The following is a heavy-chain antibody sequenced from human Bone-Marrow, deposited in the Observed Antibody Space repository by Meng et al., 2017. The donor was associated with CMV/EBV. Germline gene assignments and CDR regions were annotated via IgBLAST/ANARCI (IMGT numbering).Heavy chain of an antibody. Sequence: ASVKVSCKASGYTFTGYYMHWVRQAPGQGLEWMGWINPNSGGTNYAQKFQGRVTMTRDTSISTAYRELSRLRSDDTAVYYCARDVETYYDDSSGYSYPHYWGQGTLVTVSS. CDR2: INPNSGGT. CDR1: GYTFTGYY. V-gene: IGHV1-2*02. CDR3: ARDVETYYDDSSGYSYPHY. J-gene: IGHJ4*02. D-gene: IGHD3-22*01.